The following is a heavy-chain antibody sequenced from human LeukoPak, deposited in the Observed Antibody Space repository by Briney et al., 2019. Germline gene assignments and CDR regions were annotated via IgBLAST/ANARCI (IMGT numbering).Heavy chain of an antibody. D-gene: IGHD3-22*01. Sequence: GGSLRLSCAASGFTFSSYTMNWVRQAPGKGLEWVSSISSSSTYINYADSVKGRFTISRDNAKNSLYLQMNSLRAEDTAVYYCARGPYSYDSSGAFDIWGQGTMVTVSS. CDR3: ARGPYSYDSSGAFDI. CDR1: GFTFSSYT. V-gene: IGHV3-21*04. CDR2: ISSSSTYI. J-gene: IGHJ3*02.